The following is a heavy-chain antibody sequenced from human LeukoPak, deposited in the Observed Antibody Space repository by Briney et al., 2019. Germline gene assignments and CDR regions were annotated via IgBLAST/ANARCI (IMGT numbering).Heavy chain of an antibody. CDR1: GYTFTSSY. CDR3: ARGALTDYYYYYGMDV. Sequence: ASLKVSCKESGYTFTSSYMNWVRQPPGQGLEWMGKINPSGGSTSYAQKFQGRVTMTRDTSTSTVYMELSSLRSEDTAVYYCARGALTDYYYYYGMDVWGQGTTVTVSS. V-gene: IGHV1-46*01. J-gene: IGHJ6*02. CDR2: INPSGGST.